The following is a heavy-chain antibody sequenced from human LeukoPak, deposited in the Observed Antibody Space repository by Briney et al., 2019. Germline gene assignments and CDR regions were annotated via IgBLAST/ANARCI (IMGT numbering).Heavy chain of an antibody. CDR3: ARARFSSRNRDGYLDS. J-gene: IGHJ4*02. Sequence: GASVTVSCKASGYTFSNYGIHWVRQAPGHGLEWMGWISGINTNTNYAQKVQGRVTMTADTSTATAYMELRSLRSDDTAVYYCARARFSSRNRDGYLDSWGEGTLVTVSS. V-gene: IGHV1-18*01. CDR2: ISGINTNT. D-gene: IGHD6-13*01. CDR1: GYTFSNYG.